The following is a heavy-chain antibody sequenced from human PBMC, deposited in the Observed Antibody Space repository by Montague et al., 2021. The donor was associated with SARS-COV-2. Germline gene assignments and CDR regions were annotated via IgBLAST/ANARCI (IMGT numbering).Heavy chain of an antibody. D-gene: IGHD6-19*01. Sequence: SETLSLTCTVSGGSISSNYWSWIRQPPGKGLEWIGYIYYSGSTNYNPSLKSRVTISVDTSKNQFSLKLSSVTAADTAVYYCARGSGWKGNAFDIWGQGTMVTVSS. J-gene: IGHJ3*02. V-gene: IGHV4-59*01. CDR1: GGSISSNY. CDR2: IYYSGST. CDR3: ARGSGWKGNAFDI.